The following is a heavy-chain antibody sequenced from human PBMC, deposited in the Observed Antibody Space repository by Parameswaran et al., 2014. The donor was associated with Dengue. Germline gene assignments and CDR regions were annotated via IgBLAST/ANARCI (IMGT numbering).Heavy chain of an antibody. V-gene: IGHV3-33*01. Sequence: WIRQPPGKGLEWVAVIWYDGSNKYYADSVKGRFTISRDNSKNTLYLQMNSLRAEDTAVYYCARARRTAAFQNWFDPWGQGTLVTVSS. J-gene: IGHJ5*02. D-gene: IGHD6-13*01. CDR3: ARARRTAAFQNWFDP. CDR2: IWYDGSNK.